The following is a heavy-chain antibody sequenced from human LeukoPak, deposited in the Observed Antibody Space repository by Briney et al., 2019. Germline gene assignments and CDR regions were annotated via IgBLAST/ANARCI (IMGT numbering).Heavy chain of an antibody. CDR3: AKESGTSRPLDF. V-gene: IGHV3-30*18. D-gene: IGHD1-1*01. CDR2: ISYDGSNK. Sequence: GGSLRLSCAASGFTFSSYGMHWVRQAPGKGLEWVAVISYDGSNKYYADSVKGRFTISRDNSKNTLYLQMNSLRAEDTAVYYCAKESGTSRPLDFWGQGTLVTVSS. J-gene: IGHJ4*02. CDR1: GFTFSSYG.